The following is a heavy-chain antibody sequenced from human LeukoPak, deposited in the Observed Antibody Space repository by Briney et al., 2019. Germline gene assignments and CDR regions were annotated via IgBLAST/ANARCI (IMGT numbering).Heavy chain of an antibody. CDR2: INHSGST. V-gene: IGHV4-34*01. CDR1: GGSFSGYY. Sequence: PSETLSLTCAVYGGSFSGYYWSWIRQSPGKGLEWIGEINHSGSTNYNPSLKSRVTISVDTSKNQFSLKLSSVTAADTAVYYCARGPPRYFDWLLPYDYWGQGTLVTVSS. J-gene: IGHJ4*02. CDR3: ARGPPRYFDWLLPYDY. D-gene: IGHD3-9*01.